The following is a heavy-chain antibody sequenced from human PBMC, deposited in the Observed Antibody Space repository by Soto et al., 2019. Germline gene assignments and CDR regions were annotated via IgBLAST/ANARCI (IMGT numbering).Heavy chain of an antibody. CDR2: INPEGSEK. Sequence: EVQLAESGGGLVQPGGSLRLSCAVSGFICSDYWMTWVRQAPGKGLEWVATINPEGSEKYYADSLKGRFTISRDNAKNSLYLQMISLRAEDTALYYCARARIDYWCRGTLITVSS. V-gene: IGHV3-7*03. CDR1: GFICSDYW. J-gene: IGHJ4*02. CDR3: ARARIDY.